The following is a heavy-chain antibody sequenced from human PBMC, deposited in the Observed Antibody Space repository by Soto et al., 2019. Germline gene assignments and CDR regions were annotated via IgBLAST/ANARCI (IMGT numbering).Heavy chain of an antibody. J-gene: IGHJ5*02. D-gene: IGHD2-2*02. CDR2: IYPGDADT. CDR1: GYSFTSYW. CDR3: ARLGCSSTSCYTGGFDP. V-gene: IGHV5-51*01. Sequence: GESLEISCKGSGYSFTSYWIGWVREMPGKGLEWVGIIYPGDADTRYSPSFQGQVTISADTSISTAYLQWSSLKASDTAMYYCARLGCSSTSCYTGGFDPWGQGTMVTVSS.